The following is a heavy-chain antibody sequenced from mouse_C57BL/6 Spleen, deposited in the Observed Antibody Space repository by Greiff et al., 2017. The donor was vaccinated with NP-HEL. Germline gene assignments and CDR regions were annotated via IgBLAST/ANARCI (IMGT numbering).Heavy chain of an antibody. Sequence: VQLQQSGAELVKPGASVKMSCKASGYTFTSYWITWVKQRPGQGLEWIGDIYPGSGSTNYNEKFKSKATLTVDTSSSTAYMQLSSLTSEDSAVYYCAREAYRYYGAMDYWGQRTSVTVSS. J-gene: IGHJ4*01. D-gene: IGHD2-1*01. CDR3: AREAYRYYGAMDY. CDR2: IYPGSGST. CDR1: GYTFTSYW. V-gene: IGHV1-55*01.